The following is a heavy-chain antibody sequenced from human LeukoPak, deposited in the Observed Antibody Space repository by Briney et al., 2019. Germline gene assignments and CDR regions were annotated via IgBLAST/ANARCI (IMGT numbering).Heavy chain of an antibody. Sequence: DGSNKYYADSVKGRFTISRDNSKNTLYLQMNSLRAEDTAVYYCAKIEDGYCSGGSCYDYWGQGTLVTVSS. CDR2: DGSNK. CDR3: AKIEDGYCSGGSCYDY. D-gene: IGHD2-15*01. V-gene: IGHV3-30*02. J-gene: IGHJ4*02.